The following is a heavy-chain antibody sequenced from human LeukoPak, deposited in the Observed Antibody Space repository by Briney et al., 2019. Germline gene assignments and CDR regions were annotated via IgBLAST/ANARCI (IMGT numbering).Heavy chain of an antibody. J-gene: IGHJ6*01. Sequence: PGRSLRLSCAASGFIFDDYAMHWVRQAPGEGLEWVSGISWNSGSIGYADSVKGRFTISRDNAKNSLYLQMNSLRAEDTALYYCAKDMGASIAPRPNYYYGMDVWGKGPRSPSPQ. V-gene: IGHV3-9*01. CDR3: AKDMGASIAPRPNYYYGMDV. D-gene: IGHD6-6*01. CDR2: ISWNSGSI. CDR1: GFIFDDYA.